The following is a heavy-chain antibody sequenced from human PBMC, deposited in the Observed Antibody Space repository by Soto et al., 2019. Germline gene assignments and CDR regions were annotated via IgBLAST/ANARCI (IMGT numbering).Heavy chain of an antibody. CDR1: GGSISSYY. Sequence: PSETLSLTCTVSGGSISSYYWNWIRQPPGKGLEWIGYIHYSGTTNYNPSLKSRVTISVDTSKNQFSLQLNSVTPDDTAVYYCAKGGLVRGASHGWFDPWGQGTLVTVSS. J-gene: IGHJ5*02. CDR2: IHYSGTT. CDR3: AKGGLVRGASHGWFDP. D-gene: IGHD3-10*01. V-gene: IGHV4-59*12.